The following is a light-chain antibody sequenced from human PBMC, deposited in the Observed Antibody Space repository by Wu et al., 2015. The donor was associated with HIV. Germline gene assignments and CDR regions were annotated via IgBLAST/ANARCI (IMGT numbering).Light chain of an antibody. Sequence: DIQMTQSPSSLSASVGDRVTITCRASQGISNSLAWYQQKPGRAPKLLLYAASRLESGVPSRFSGSGSGTDYTLTISSLQPEDFATYYCQQYYSTLSSTFGPGHSGYQT. CDR1: QGISNS. V-gene: IGKV1-NL1*01. J-gene: IGKJ3*01. CDR2: AAS. CDR3: QQYYSTLSST.